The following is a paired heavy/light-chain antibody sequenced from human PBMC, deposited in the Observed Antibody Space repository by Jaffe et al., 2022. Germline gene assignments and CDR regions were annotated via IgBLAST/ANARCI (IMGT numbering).Light chain of an antibody. CDR3: QQYNSYPYT. CDR2: AAS. V-gene: IGKV1D-16*01. CDR1: QGISSW. Sequence: DIQMTQSPSSLSASVGDRVTITCRASQGISSWLAWYQQKPEKAPKSLIYAASSLQSGVPSRFSGSGSGTDFTLTISSLQPEDFATYYCQQYNSYPYTFGQGTKLEIK. J-gene: IGKJ2*01.
Heavy chain of an antibody. Sequence: QVQLQQWGAGLLKPSETLSLTCAVYGGSFSGYYWSWIRQPPGKGLEWIGEINHSGSTNYNPSLKSRVTISVDTSKNQFSLKLSSVTAADTAVYYCARVMGWIQLWGNDAFDIWGQGTMVTVSS. J-gene: IGHJ3*02. CDR2: INHSGST. CDR1: GGSFSGYY. V-gene: IGHV4-34*01. D-gene: IGHD5-18*01. CDR3: ARVMGWIQLWGNDAFDI.